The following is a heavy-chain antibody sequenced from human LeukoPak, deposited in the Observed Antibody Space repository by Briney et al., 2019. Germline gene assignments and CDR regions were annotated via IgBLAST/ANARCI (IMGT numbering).Heavy chain of an antibody. CDR1: GGSFSGYY. J-gene: IGHJ4*02. Sequence: SETLSLTCAVYGGSFSGYYWSWIRQPPGKGLEWLGYMYYVGSTNYNPSLKSRVTMSVDTSRSQFSLKLNSVTAADTAVYYCARAQGYFDSWGQGTLVIVSS. V-gene: IGHV4-59*01. CDR2: MYYVGST. CDR3: ARAQGYFDS.